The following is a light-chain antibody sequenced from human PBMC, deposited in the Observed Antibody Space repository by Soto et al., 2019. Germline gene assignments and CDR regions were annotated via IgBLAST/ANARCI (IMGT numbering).Light chain of an antibody. CDR3: QQYYSAPPYT. V-gene: IGKV4-1*01. CDR1: QSVLYSSNKKNY. J-gene: IGKJ2*01. CDR2: WAS. Sequence: DIVMTQSPDSLAVSLGERATINCMSSQSVLYSSNKKNYLAWYQQRPGQPPRLLIYWASTRESGVPERFSGSGSGTHFTLTISSLQAEDVAVYFCQQYYSAPPYTFGQGTKLEIK.